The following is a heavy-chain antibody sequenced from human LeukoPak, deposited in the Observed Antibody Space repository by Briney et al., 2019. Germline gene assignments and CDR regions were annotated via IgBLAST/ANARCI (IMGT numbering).Heavy chain of an antibody. CDR3: AREGGKGIAAAGGDFF. V-gene: IGHV3-30-3*01. D-gene: IGHD6-13*01. CDR1: GFTFSSYA. CDR2: ISYDGSNK. J-gene: IGHJ4*02. Sequence: GGSLRLSCAAFGFTFSSYAMHWVRQAPGKGLEWVAVISYDGSNKYYADSVKGRFTISRDNSKNTLYLQMNSLRAEDTAVYYCAREGGKGIAAAGGDFFWGQGTLVTVSS.